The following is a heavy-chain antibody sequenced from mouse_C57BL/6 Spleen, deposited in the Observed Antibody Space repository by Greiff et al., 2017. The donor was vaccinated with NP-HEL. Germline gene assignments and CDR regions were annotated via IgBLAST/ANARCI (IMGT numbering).Heavy chain of an antibody. CDR3: ARDIITTVVAPFDY. CDR1: GFTFSDYG. J-gene: IGHJ2*01. CDR2: ISSGSSTI. Sequence: EVHLVESGGGLVKPGGSLKLSCAASGFTFSDYGMHWVRQAPEKGLEWVAYISSGSSTIYYADTVKGRFTISRDNAKNTLFLQMTSLRSEDTAMYYCARDIITTVVAPFDYWGQGTTLTVSS. D-gene: IGHD1-1*01. V-gene: IGHV5-17*01.